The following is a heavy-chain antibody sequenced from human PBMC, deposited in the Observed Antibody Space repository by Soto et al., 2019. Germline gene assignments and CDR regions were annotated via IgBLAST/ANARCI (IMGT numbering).Heavy chain of an antibody. V-gene: IGHV3-30*18. CDR1: GFSFSSYD. CDR3: AKDLWAERGSGSPRDY. CDR2: ISYDGSNK. D-gene: IGHD6-19*01. Sequence: QVQLVESGGGVVQPGGSLRVSCAASGFSFSSYDMHWVRQAPGKGLERVAGISYDGSNKHYADYVKGRFTISRDNSKNTLYLQMNCLRVEDTAVYHCAKDLWAERGSGSPRDYWGQGTLVTVSS. J-gene: IGHJ4*02.